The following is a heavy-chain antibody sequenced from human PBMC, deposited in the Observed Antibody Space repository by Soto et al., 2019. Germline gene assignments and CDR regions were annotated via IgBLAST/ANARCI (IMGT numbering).Heavy chain of an antibody. Sequence: VQLVESGGGLVKPGGSLRLSCTVSGLTFTNAWMTWVRQAPGKGLEWVARIKSHTDGGTTDYAAPLQGRFTISRDDSRNTLFLQMNSLKTEDTAVYFCATAPGYWASAPLDYWGQGTLVTGSS. J-gene: IGHJ4*02. V-gene: IGHV3-15*07. CDR3: ATAPGYWASAPLDY. CDR2: IKSHTDGGTT. CDR1: GLTFTNAW. D-gene: IGHD6-25*01.